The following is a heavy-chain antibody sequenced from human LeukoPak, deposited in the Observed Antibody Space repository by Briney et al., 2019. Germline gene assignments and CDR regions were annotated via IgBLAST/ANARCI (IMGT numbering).Heavy chain of an antibody. J-gene: IGHJ4*02. V-gene: IGHV4-61*01. Sequence: SETLSLTCTVSGYSISSGYYWGWIRQPPGKGLEWIGYMYYGGGTSYNPSLKSRVTISVDTSRNQFSLELTSATAADTAVYFCARGNLYDSSGYYFDYWGQGILVTVSS. CDR1: GYSISSGYY. CDR2: MYYGGGT. D-gene: IGHD3-22*01. CDR3: ARGNLYDSSGYYFDY.